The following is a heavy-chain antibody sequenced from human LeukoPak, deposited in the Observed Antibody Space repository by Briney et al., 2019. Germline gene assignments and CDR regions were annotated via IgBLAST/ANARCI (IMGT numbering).Heavy chain of an antibody. J-gene: IGHJ4*02. CDR3: ARGPYGPTGFDY. Sequence: SETLSLTCTVSGGSISSYYWSWIRQPPGKGLEWIGYIYYSGSTNYNPSLKSRVTISVDTSKNQFSLKLSSVTAADTAVYYCARGPYGPTGFDYWGQGTLVTVSS. V-gene: IGHV4-59*08. CDR2: IYYSGST. CDR1: GGSISSYY. D-gene: IGHD3-9*01.